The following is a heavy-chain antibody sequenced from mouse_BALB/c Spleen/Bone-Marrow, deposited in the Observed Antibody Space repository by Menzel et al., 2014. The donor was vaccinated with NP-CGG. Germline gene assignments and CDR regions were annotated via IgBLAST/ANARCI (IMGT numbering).Heavy chain of an antibody. D-gene: IGHD1-1*01. J-gene: IGHJ4*01. CDR3: AGLLLYYYAMDY. CDR2: INPYNGGT. V-gene: IGHV1-25*01. CDR1: GYSFTGYT. Sequence: VQLQQSGPELVKPGASTKISCKASGYSFTGYTMNWVKQSHGENLEWIGLINPYNGGTNYNQKFKDKATLTVDRSSSTAYMELLSLTSEDSAVYYCAGLLLYYYAMDYWGQGTSVTVSS.